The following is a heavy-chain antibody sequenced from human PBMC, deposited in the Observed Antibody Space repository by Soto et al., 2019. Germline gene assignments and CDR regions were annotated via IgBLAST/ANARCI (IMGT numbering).Heavy chain of an antibody. CDR2: ISGSGAST. Sequence: GGSLRLSCAASGFMFSGYAMSWVRQTPTKGLEWVSAISGSGASTYYADSVKGRFTISRDNSKNTLYLQMTSLRAEDTALYYCASRDGYKPFDYWGQGTLVTVSS. CDR3: ASRDGYKPFDY. D-gene: IGHD5-12*01. V-gene: IGHV3-23*01. J-gene: IGHJ4*02. CDR1: GFMFSGYA.